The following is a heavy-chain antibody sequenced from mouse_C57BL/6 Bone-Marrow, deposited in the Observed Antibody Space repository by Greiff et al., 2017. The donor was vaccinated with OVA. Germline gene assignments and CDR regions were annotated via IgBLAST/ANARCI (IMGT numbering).Heavy chain of an antibody. J-gene: IGHJ4*01. CDR3: TRLLDAMDY. CDR1: GFTFSSYA. Sequence: EVKLMESGEGLVKPGGSLKLSCAASGFTFSSYAMSWVRQTPEKRLEWVAYISSGGDYIYYADTVKGRFTISRDNARNTLYLQMSSLKSENTAMYYCTRLLDAMDYWGQGTSVTVSS. V-gene: IGHV5-9-1*02. D-gene: IGHD2-1*01. CDR2: ISSGGDYI.